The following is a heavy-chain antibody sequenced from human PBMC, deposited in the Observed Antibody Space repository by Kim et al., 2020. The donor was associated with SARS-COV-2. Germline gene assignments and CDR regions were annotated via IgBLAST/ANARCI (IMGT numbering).Heavy chain of an antibody. Sequence: ADSVKGRFTISRDNAKNTLYLQMNSLRTEDTAVYYCIRGHSEFLVNWFDPWGQGTLVTVSS. D-gene: IGHD3-3*01. J-gene: IGHJ5*02. CDR3: IRGHSEFLVNWFDP. V-gene: IGHV3-74*01.